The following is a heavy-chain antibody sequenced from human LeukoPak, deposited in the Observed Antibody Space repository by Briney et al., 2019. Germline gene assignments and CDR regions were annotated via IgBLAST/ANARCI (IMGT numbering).Heavy chain of an antibody. V-gene: IGHV4-38-2*02. D-gene: IGHD1-26*01. Sequence: SETLSLTCTVSGYSISSGYYWGWIRQPPGKGLEWIGSIYHSGSTYYNPSLKSRVTISVDTSKNQFSLKLSSVTAADTAVYYCASLIIVGATTARFDYWGQGTLVTVSS. J-gene: IGHJ4*02. CDR2: IYHSGST. CDR3: ASLIIVGATTARFDY. CDR1: GYSISSGYY.